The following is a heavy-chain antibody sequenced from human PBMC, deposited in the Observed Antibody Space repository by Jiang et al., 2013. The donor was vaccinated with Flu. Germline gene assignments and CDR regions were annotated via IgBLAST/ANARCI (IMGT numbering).Heavy chain of an antibody. CDR3: ARHSGYMGIYDCGGDCIPWGYYYGMDV. CDR2: IYPGDSDT. Sequence: GAEVKKPGESLKISCKGSGYSFTSYWIGWVRQMPGKGLEWMGIIYPGDSDTRYSPSFQGQVTISADKSISTAYLQWSSLKASDTAMYYCARHSGYMGIYDCGGDCIPWGYYYGMDVWGQGTTVTVSS. D-gene: IGHD2-21*02. J-gene: IGHJ6*02. CDR1: GYSFTSYW. V-gene: IGHV5-51*01.